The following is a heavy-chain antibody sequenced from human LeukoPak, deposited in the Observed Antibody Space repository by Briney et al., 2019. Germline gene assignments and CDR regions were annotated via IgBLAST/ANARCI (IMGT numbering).Heavy chain of an antibody. D-gene: IGHD1-26*01. CDR3: ARAPLGGGPIDAFDI. CDR1: GGSISSGSYY. V-gene: IGHV4-61*02. CDR2: IYASGST. J-gene: IGHJ3*02. Sequence: SETLSLTCTVSGGSISSGSYYWRWIRQPAGKGLEWIGRIYASGSTNYNPSLKSRVTISVDTPKNQFSLKLSSVTAADTAVYYCARAPLGGGPIDAFDIWGQGTMVTVSS.